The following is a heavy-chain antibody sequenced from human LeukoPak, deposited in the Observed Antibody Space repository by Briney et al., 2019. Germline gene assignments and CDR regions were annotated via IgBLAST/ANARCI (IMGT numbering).Heavy chain of an antibody. D-gene: IGHD2-21*02. V-gene: IGHV3-66*02. J-gene: IGHJ6*02. CDR2: IYSGGST. CDR1: GFTVSSNY. Sequence: PGGSLRLSCAASGFTVSSNYMSWVRQAPGRGLEWVSVIYSGGSTYYADSVKGRLTISRDNSKNTLYLQMNSLRAEDTAVYYCARACGGDCLYGMDVWGQGTTVTVSS. CDR3: ARACGGDCLYGMDV.